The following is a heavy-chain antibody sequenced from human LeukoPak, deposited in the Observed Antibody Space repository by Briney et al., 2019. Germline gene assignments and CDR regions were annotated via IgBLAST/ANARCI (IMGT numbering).Heavy chain of an antibody. CDR2: IYTSGST. V-gene: IGHV4-4*07. J-gene: IGHJ5*02. CDR3: ARDSGYDPLPYNWFDP. Sequence: PSETLSLTCTVSGGSISSYYWSWIRQPAGKGLEWIGRIYTSGSTNYNPSLKSRVIMSVDTSKNQFSLKLSSVTAADTAVYYCARDSGYDPLPYNWFDPWGQGTLVTVSS. D-gene: IGHD5-12*01. CDR1: GGSISSYY.